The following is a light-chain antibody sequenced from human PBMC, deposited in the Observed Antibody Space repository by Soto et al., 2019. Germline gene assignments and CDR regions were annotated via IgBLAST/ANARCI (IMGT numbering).Light chain of an antibody. CDR2: SND. J-gene: IGLJ3*02. CDR1: SSNIGSDT. CDR3: AVWDDSLNGWV. Sequence: QSVLTQPPSASATPGQRVTISCSGSSSNIGSDTVKWYQQLPGTAPKLLIYSNDQRPSGVPDRFSGSKSGTSASLAISGLQSEDEADYYCAVWDDSLNGWVFGGGTKLTVL. V-gene: IGLV1-44*01.